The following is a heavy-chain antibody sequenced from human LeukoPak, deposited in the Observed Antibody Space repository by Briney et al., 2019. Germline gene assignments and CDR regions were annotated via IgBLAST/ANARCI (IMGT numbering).Heavy chain of an antibody. CDR1: GFTFSNYA. V-gene: IGHV3-23*01. D-gene: IGHD2-15*01. J-gene: IGHJ4*02. CDR2: ISGSGDAT. Sequence: GGSLRVSCAASGFTFSNYAMSWVRQAPGKGLEWVSGISGSGDATWYADSVKGRFTISRDNSKNTVNLQMNSLRPEDTAVYYCAKGSGGSCYASGAFDYWGQGTLVTVSS. CDR3: AKGSGGSCYASGAFDY.